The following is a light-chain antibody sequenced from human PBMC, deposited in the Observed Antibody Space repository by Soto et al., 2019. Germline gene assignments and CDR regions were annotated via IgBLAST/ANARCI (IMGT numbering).Light chain of an antibody. V-gene: IGLV4-69*01. J-gene: IGLJ3*02. CDR1: SGHSSYA. CDR2: LNSDGSH. Sequence: QLVLTQSPSASASLGASVKLTCTLSSGHSSYAIAWHQQQPEKGPRYLMKLNSDGSHSKGDGIPDRFSGSSSGAERYLTISSLQSEDEADYSCQTWGTGIVMFGGGTKLTVL. CDR3: QTWGTGIVM.